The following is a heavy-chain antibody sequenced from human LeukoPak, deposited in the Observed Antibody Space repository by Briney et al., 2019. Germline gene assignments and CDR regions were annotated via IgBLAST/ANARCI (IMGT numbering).Heavy chain of an antibody. V-gene: IGHV3-21*01. CDR1: GFTFSSYS. J-gene: IGHJ4*02. CDR2: ISSSSSYI. Sequence: GGSLRLSCAASGFTFSSYSMNWVRQAPGKGLEWASSISSSSSYIYYADSVKGRFTISRDNAKNSLYLQMNSLRAEDTAVYYCARDLKNYYDSSGYWGQGTLVTVSS. CDR3: ARDLKNYYDSSGY. D-gene: IGHD3-22*01.